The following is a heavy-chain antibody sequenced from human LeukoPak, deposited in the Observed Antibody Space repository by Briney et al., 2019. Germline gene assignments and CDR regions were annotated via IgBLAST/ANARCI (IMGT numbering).Heavy chain of an antibody. CDR1: GFTFSNYG. CDR2: ISGTGGST. V-gene: IGHV3-23*01. J-gene: IGHJ6*02. CDR3: AKPPDCSGGSCYYYGMDV. Sequence: GGSLRLSCAASGFTFSNYGMSWVRQAPGKGLEWVSAISGTGGSTYYADSVKGRFIISRDNSKNTLYLQMNSLRAEDTAVYCCAKPPDCSGGSCYYYGMDVWGQGTTVTVSS. D-gene: IGHD2-15*01.